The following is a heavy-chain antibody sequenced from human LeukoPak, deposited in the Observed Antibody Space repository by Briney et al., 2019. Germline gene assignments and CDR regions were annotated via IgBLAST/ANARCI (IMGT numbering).Heavy chain of an antibody. CDR3: ARPVPSRLGWFDP. D-gene: IGHD1-1*01. CDR1: GGSISSGGYS. Sequence: SETLSLTCAVSGGSISSGGYSWSWIRQPPGKGLEWIGYIYYSGSTYYSPSLKSRVTISVDTSKNQFSLKLSSVTAADTAVYYCARPVPSRLGWFDPWGQGTLVTVSS. J-gene: IGHJ5*02. CDR2: IYYSGST. V-gene: IGHV4-30-2*03.